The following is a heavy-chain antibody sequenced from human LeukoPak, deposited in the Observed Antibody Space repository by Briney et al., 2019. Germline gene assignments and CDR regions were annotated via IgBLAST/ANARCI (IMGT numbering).Heavy chain of an antibody. J-gene: IGHJ6*02. D-gene: IGHD3-10*01. V-gene: IGHV3-64D*09. CDR1: GFSFSRYD. CDR2: LSSNGGST. CDR3: VKDVMGSTDYYYCLDV. Sequence: WGSLTLSCSASGFSFSRYDMHWVRQAPGKGLEYVSALSSNGGSTYYADSVKGRFTISRDNSKNTLYLQISSLRAEDTAVYYCVKDVMGSTDYYYCLDVWGQGTTVT.